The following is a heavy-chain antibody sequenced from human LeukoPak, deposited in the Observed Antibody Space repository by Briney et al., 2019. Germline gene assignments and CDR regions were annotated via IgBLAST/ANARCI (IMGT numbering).Heavy chain of an antibody. CDR3: ARGYSSSWPNWYFDL. Sequence: ASVKVSCKASGYTFTSYGISWVRQAPGQGLEWMGWISAYNGNTNYAQKLQGRVTMTTDTSTSTAYMELRSLRSDDTAVYYCARGYSSSWPNWYFDLWGRGTLVTVSS. V-gene: IGHV1-18*01. CDR1: GYTFTSYG. J-gene: IGHJ2*01. D-gene: IGHD6-13*01. CDR2: ISAYNGNT.